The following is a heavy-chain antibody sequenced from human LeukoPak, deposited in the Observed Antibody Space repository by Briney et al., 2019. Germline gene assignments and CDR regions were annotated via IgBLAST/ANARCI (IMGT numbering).Heavy chain of an antibody. CDR1: GFTFSSYG. Sequence: GGSLRLSCAASGFTFSSYGMHWVRQAPGKGLEQVAVIWYDGSNKYYADSVKGRFTISRDNSKNTLYLQMNSLRAEDTAVYYCASWQQLDDYWGQGTLVTVSS. V-gene: IGHV3-33*01. D-gene: IGHD6-13*01. CDR3: ASWQQLDDY. J-gene: IGHJ4*02. CDR2: IWYDGSNK.